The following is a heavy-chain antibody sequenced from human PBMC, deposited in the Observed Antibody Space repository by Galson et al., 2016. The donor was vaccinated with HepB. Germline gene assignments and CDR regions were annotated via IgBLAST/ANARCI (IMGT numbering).Heavy chain of an antibody. V-gene: IGHV4-39*01. J-gene: IGHJ4*02. CDR3: ASGDSGWYRGYFDS. CDR1: GGSIANSRYY. D-gene: IGHD6-13*01. CDR2: MYYDGRS. Sequence: ETLSLTCSVSGGSIANSRYYWSWIRQPPGKGLEWVGSMYYDGRSYFHPSLNSRATMSVDRSKNQVSLNLNSVTAADTAVYFCASGDSGWYRGYFDSWGQGTRVTVYS.